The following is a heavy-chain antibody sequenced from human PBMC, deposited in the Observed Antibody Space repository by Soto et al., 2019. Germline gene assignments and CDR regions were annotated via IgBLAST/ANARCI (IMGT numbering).Heavy chain of an antibody. D-gene: IGHD3-16*01. Sequence: GGSLRLSCAASGFTFSNYAMTWVRQGPGKGLEWVSSISSSSSYIYYADSVKGRFTISRDNAKNSLYLQMNSLRAEDTAVYYCARDRNDYIWGSSPLGFRSWGQGTLVTVSS. CDR3: ARDRNDYIWGSSPLGFRS. CDR1: GFTFSNYA. J-gene: IGHJ5*02. CDR2: ISSSSSYI. V-gene: IGHV3-21*01.